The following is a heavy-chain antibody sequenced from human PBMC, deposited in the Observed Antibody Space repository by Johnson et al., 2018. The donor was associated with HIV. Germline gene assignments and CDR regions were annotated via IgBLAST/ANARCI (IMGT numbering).Heavy chain of an antibody. J-gene: IGHJ3*02. CDR2: IGTAGDT. V-gene: IGHV3-13*01. CDR3: ARGTRGYNLAPDAFDI. CDR1: GFTFSSYD. D-gene: IGHD5-24*01. Sequence: VLLVESGGGLVQPGGSLRLSCAASGFTFSSYDMHWVRQATGKGLEWVSAIGTAGDTYYPGSVKGRFTISRENAKNSLYLQMNSLRAEDMAVYYCARGTRGYNLAPDAFDIWGQGTMVTVSP.